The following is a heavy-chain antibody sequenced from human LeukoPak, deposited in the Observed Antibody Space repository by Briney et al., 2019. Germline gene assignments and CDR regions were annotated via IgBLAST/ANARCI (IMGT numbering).Heavy chain of an antibody. V-gene: IGHV1-46*01. D-gene: IGHD3-22*01. CDR3: ARPHAGYDSSAYLDY. Sequence: ASVKVPCKASGYTFTNNYMHWVRQAPGQGPEWMGIINPRGGSTTYAQKLQGRVTMTRDTSTNTVYMELSSLRSEDTAVYYCARPHAGYDSSAYLDYWGQGTLVTVSS. CDR2: INPRGGST. CDR1: GYTFTNNY. J-gene: IGHJ4*02.